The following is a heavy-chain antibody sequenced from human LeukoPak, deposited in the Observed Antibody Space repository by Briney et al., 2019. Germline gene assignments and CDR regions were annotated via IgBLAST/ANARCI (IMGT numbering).Heavy chain of an antibody. CDR1: GFTFSSYS. D-gene: IGHD2-2*01. CDR2: ISSSSSYI. CDR3: ARDPPQYCSSTSCSDY. Sequence: PGGSLRLSCAASGFTFSSYSMNWVRQAPGKGLEWVSSISSSSSYIYYADSVKGRFTIPRDNAKNSLYLQMNSLRAEDTAVYYCARDPPQYCSSTSCSDYWGQGTLVTVSS. J-gene: IGHJ4*02. V-gene: IGHV3-21*01.